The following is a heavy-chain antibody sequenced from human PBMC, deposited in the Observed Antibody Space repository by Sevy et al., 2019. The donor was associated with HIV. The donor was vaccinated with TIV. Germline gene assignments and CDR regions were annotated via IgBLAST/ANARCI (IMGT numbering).Heavy chain of an antibody. CDR3: ANGTLPDVFYGSRRVAAWGPFDP. Sequence: GGSLRLSCAASGFTFRSYAINWVRQAPGKGLEWVSGISGSGGSTYYADSVKGRFTISRDNSKNTVNLQMDSLRADDTALYYCANGTLPDVFYGSRRVAAWGPFDPWGQGTLVTVSS. CDR2: ISGSGGST. D-gene: IGHD3-16*01. V-gene: IGHV3-23*01. J-gene: IGHJ5*02. CDR1: GFTFRSYA.